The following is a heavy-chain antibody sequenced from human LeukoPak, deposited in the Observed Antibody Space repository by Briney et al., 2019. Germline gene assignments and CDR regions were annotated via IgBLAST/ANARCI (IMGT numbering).Heavy chain of an antibody. V-gene: IGHV3-23*01. CDR3: AKPPIVLMVYAGFDY. CDR1: GFTFSSYA. D-gene: IGHD2-8*01. J-gene: IGHJ4*02. Sequence: GGSLRLSCAASGFTFSSYAMSWVRQAPGKGLEWVSAISGSGGSTYYADSVKGRFTISRDNSKNTLYLQMNSLRAEDTAVYYCAKPPIVLMVYAGFDYWGQGTLVTVSS. CDR2: ISGSGGST.